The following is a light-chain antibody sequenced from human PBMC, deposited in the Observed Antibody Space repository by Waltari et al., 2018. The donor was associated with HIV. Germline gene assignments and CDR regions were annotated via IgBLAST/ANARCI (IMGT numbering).Light chain of an antibody. CDR2: GNS. Sequence: QSVLTQPPSVSGAPGQRVTISCTGSSSNIGAGYDVHWYQQLPGTAPKLLIYGNSNRPSGCPDRFSGSKSGTSASLAVTGLQAEDGADYYGQSYDSSLSVYVVFGGGTKLTVL. CDR1: SSNIGAGYD. V-gene: IGLV1-40*01. CDR3: QSYDSSLSVYVV. J-gene: IGLJ2*01.